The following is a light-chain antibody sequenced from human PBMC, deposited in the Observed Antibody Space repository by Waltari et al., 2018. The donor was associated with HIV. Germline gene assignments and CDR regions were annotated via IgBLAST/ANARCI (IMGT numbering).Light chain of an antibody. CDR2: YKSDSDR. CDR1: SGINVDTYR. CDR3: VIWHSSAWV. V-gene: IGLV5-45*01. J-gene: IGLJ3*02. Sequence: QAVLTQPASLSASPGTSASLTCSLRSGINVDTYRIYWYQQKPGSPPQYLLKYKSDSDRQHGAGVPSRFAGYKDASANAGILLISELQSEDEADYYCVIWHSSAWVFGGGTKLTVL.